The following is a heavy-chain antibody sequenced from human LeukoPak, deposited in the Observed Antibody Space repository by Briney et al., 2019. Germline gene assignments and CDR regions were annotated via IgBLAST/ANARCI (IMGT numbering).Heavy chain of an antibody. CDR3: AREREEGLSFDWFAYYFDY. Sequence: TLSLTCTVSGGSISSGGYYWSWIRQHPGKGLEWIGYIYYSGSTYYNPSLKSRVTISVDTSKNQFSLKLSSVTAADTAVYYCAREREEGLSFDWFAYYFDYWGQGTLVTVSS. V-gene: IGHV4-31*03. CDR2: IYYSGST. J-gene: IGHJ4*02. D-gene: IGHD3-9*01. CDR1: GGSISSGGYY.